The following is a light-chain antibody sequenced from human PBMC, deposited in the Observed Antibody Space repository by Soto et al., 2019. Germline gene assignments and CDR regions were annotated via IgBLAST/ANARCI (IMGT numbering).Light chain of an antibody. CDR1: QSVSSN. CDR3: LQDYNYPFT. CDR2: GAS. Sequence: EIVMTQSPATLSVSPGERATLSCRASQSVSSNLAWYQQKPGQAPRLLIYGASTRATGIPARFSGSGSGTEFTLTISSLQPEDFATYYCLQDYNYPFTFGGGTKVDIK. J-gene: IGKJ4*01. V-gene: IGKV3-15*01.